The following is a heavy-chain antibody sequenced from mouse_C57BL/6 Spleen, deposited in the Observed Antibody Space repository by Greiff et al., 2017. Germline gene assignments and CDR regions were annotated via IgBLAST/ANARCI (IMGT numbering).Heavy chain of an antibody. CDR2: IDPEDGET. V-gene: IGHV14-2*01. D-gene: IGHD1-1*01. J-gene: IGHJ4*01. Sequence: EVQLQQSGAELVKPGASVKLSCTASGFNIKDYYMHWVKQRTEQGLEWIGRIDPEDGETKYAPKFPGKATITADTSSNTAYLQLSSLTAEDTAVYYCARSYGSSPYAMDYWGQGTSVTVSS. CDR3: ARSYGSSPYAMDY. CDR1: GFNIKDYY.